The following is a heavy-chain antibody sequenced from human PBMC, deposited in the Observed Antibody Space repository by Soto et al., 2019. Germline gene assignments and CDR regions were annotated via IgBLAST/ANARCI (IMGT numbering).Heavy chain of an antibody. CDR3: ARDRGYSSSPGLDY. CDR1: SGCISSGEYY. D-gene: IGHD6-6*01. V-gene: IGHV4-30-4*01. CDR2: IYYSGST. Sequence: PXETLSLTCTVSSGCISSGEYYWSWIRQPPGKGLEWIGYIYYSGSTYYNPSLKSRVTISVDTSKNQFSLKLSSVTAADTAVYYCARDRGYSSSPGLDYWGQGTLVTVSS. J-gene: IGHJ4*02.